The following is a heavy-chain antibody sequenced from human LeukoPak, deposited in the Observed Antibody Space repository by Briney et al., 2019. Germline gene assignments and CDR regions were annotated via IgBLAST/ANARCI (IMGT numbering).Heavy chain of an antibody. D-gene: IGHD6-19*01. CDR2: ICTSGST. CDR3: AREEIAVTARSLDY. Sequence: PSETLSLTCTVSGGSISSNYWSWIRQPAGKRLEWIGRICTSGSTNYNPSLKSRVTMSIDTSKNQFSLNLSSVTAADTAVYYCAREEIAVTARSLDYWGQGTLVTVSS. CDR1: GGSISSNY. J-gene: IGHJ4*02. V-gene: IGHV4-4*07.